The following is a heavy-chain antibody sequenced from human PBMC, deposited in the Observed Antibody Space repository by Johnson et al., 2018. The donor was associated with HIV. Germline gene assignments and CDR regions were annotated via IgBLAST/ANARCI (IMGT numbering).Heavy chain of an antibody. V-gene: IGHV3-48*04. Sequence: MQLVESGGGVVQPGRSLRLSCAASGFTFSSYAMHWVRQAPGKGLEWISYMSSSGSTIYHAESVKGRFTISRDNAKNSLYLQMNSLRAEDTAVYYCARVGQLARTHAFDIWGQGTMVTVSS. CDR1: GFTFSSYA. D-gene: IGHD6-13*01. CDR2: MSSSGSTI. CDR3: ARVGQLARTHAFDI. J-gene: IGHJ3*02.